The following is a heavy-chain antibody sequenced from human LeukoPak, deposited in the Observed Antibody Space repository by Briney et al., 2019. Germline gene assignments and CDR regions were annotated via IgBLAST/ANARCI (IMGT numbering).Heavy chain of an antibody. J-gene: IGHJ4*02. V-gene: IGHV3-66*01. Sequence: GGSLRLSCAASGFTFSSYAMSWVRQAPGKGLEWVSVIYSGGTTYYGDSVKGRFTISRDNSKNTVYLQMNSVGVEDTAVYYCAAGRVFDYWGQGTLVTVSS. CDR1: GFTFSSYA. CDR2: IYSGGTT. CDR3: AAGRVFDY.